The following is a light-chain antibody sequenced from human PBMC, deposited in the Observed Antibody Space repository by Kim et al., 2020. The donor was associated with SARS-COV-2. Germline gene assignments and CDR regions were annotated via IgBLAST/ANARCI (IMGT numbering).Light chain of an antibody. V-gene: IGLV2-14*03. CDR1: NSDIGAYDY. CDR3: SSFTTSSTFV. CDR2: DVN. J-gene: IGLJ3*02. Sequence: QSALTQPASVSGSPGQSITLSCTGTNSDIGAYDYVAWFQQHAGKVPKLLIFDVNRRPSGGSYRFSGSKSGTTASLTISGLQADDEADYYCSSFTTSSTFVFGGGTQLTVL.